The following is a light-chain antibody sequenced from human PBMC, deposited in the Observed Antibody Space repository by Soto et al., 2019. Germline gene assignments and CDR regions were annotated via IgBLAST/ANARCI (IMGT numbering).Light chain of an antibody. J-gene: IGLJ2*01. V-gene: IGLV3-1*01. Sequence: SSELTQPPSVSVSPGQTASITCSGDKLGDKYASWYQQKPGQSPVVVIYQDNKRPSGIPDRFSGSNFGSTATLTIGGTQAMDEADYYCQAWDTGTVIFGGGTKLTVL. CDR2: QDN. CDR1: KLGDKY. CDR3: QAWDTGTVI.